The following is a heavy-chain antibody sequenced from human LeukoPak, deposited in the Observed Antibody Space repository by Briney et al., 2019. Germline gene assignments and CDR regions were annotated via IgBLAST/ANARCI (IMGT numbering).Heavy chain of an antibody. J-gene: IGHJ4*02. V-gene: IGHV3-23*01. CDR3: AKGDITIFGVVITPYFDY. D-gene: IGHD3-3*01. Sequence: GGSLRLSCAASGFTFSSYTMNWVRQAPGKGLEWVSGISDSGGSTYYADSVRGRFTISRDNSKNTLYLQMNSLTADDTAVYYCAKGDITIFGVVITPYFDYWGQGTLVTVSS. CDR1: GFTFSSYT. CDR2: ISDSGGST.